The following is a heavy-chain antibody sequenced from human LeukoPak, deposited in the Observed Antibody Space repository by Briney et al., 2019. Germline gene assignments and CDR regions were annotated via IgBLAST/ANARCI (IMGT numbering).Heavy chain of an antibody. CDR1: GFTFSSYW. Sequence: PGGSLRLSCAASGFTFSSYWMSWVRQAPGKGLEWVANIKQDGSEKYYVDSVKGRFTISRDNAKNSLYLQMNSLRAEDTAVYYCARDHSYCSSTSCYVSYYYYYYGMDVWGQGTTVTVSS. CDR3: ARDHSYCSSTSCYVSYYYYYYGMDV. J-gene: IGHJ6*02. CDR2: IKQDGSEK. V-gene: IGHV3-7*01. D-gene: IGHD2-2*01.